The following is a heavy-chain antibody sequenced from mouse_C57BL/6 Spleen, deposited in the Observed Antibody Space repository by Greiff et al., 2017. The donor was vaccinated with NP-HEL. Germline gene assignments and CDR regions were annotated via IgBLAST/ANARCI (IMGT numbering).Heavy chain of an antibody. D-gene: IGHD1-1*01. CDR1: GYAFSSSW. CDR2: IYPGDGDT. V-gene: IGHV1-82*01. Sequence: VQLKQSGPELVKPGASVKISCKASGYAFSSSWMNWVKQRPGKGLEWIGRIYPGDGDTNYNGKFKGKATLTADKSSSTAYMQLSSLTSEDSAVYFCARWDYGSSYGYFDYWGQGTTLTVSS. J-gene: IGHJ2*01. CDR3: ARWDYGSSYGYFDY.